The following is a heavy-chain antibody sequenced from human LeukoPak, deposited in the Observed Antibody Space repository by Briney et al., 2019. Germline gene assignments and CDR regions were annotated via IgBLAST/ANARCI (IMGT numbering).Heavy chain of an antibody. CDR2: IYHSGST. CDR1: GYSISSDYY. CDR3: ARCGVGYGDSAFDI. Sequence: KPSETLSLTCSVSGYSISSDYYWGWIRQPPGKGLEWIGNIYHSGSTYYNPSLKSRVTVSVDTSKNQFSLKLSSVTAADTAVYYCARCGVGYGDSAFDIWGQGTMVTVSS. D-gene: IGHD4-17*01. V-gene: IGHV4-38-2*02. J-gene: IGHJ3*02.